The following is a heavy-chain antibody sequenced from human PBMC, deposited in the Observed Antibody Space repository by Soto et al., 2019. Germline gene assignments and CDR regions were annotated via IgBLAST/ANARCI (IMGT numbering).Heavy chain of an antibody. CDR1: GFTFSSYG. CDR3: AKDEGTWVDYGDSDWFDP. J-gene: IGHJ5*02. D-gene: IGHD4-17*01. V-gene: IGHV3-30*18. CDR2: ISYDGSNK. Sequence: GGSLRLSCAASGFTFSSYGMHWVRQAPGKGLEWVAVISYDGSNKYYADSVKGRFTISRDNSKNTLYLQMNSLRAEDTAVYYCAKDEGTWVDYGDSDWFDPWGQGTLVTVSS.